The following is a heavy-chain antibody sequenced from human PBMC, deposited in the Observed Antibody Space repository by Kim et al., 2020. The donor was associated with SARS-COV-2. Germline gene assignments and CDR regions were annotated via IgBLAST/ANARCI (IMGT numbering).Heavy chain of an antibody. V-gene: IGHV4-4*07. CDR3: AREVVLEWLLSSFWFDP. Sequence: SETLSLTCTVSGGSISSYYWSWIRQPAGKGLEWIGRIYTSGSTNYNPSLKSRVTMSVDTSKNQFSLKLSSVTAADTAVYYCAREVVLEWLLSSFWFDPWGQGTLVTVSS. CDR2: IYTSGST. CDR1: GGSISSYY. D-gene: IGHD3-3*01. J-gene: IGHJ5*02.